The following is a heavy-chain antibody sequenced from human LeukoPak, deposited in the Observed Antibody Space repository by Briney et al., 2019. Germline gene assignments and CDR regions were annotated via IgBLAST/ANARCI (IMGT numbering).Heavy chain of an antibody. V-gene: IGHV3-30-3*01. J-gene: IGHJ4*02. CDR1: GFTFSSYA. Sequence: GGSLRLSCAASGFTFSSYAVHWVRQARGKGLEWVAVISYDGSNKYYADSVKGRFTISRDNSKNTLYLQMNSLRAEDTAVYYCARDSNRGDYYGSGSEDFDYWGQGTLVTVSS. D-gene: IGHD3-10*01. CDR3: ARDSNRGDYYGSGSEDFDY. CDR2: ISYDGSNK.